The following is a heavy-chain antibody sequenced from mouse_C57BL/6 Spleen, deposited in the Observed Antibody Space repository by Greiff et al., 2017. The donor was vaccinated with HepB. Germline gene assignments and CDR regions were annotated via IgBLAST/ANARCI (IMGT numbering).Heavy chain of an antibody. CDR1: GYTFTSYW. J-gene: IGHJ3*01. CDR3: ARDLSFDGPYGSSY. Sequence: QVQLQQPGAELVKPGASVKMSCKASGYTFTSYWITWVKQRPGQGLEWIGDIYPGSGSTNYNEKFKSKATLTVDTSSSTAYMQLSSLTSEDSAVYYCARDLSFDGPYGSSYWGQGTLVTVSA. V-gene: IGHV1-55*01. CDR2: IYPGSGST. D-gene: IGHD1-1*01.